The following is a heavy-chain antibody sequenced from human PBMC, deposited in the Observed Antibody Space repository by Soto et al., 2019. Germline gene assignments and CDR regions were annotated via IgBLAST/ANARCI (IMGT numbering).Heavy chain of an antibody. Sequence: WTWIRQPPGEGLEWIGCIYSSGTTYYNPSLTSRITISMDTSQNQFSLRLSSVTAADTAVYYCATDSSGFDAFDLWGQGTVVTVSS. J-gene: IGHJ3*01. D-gene: IGHD3-22*01. CDR3: ATDSSGFDAFDL. CDR2: IYSSGTT. V-gene: IGHV4-31*02.